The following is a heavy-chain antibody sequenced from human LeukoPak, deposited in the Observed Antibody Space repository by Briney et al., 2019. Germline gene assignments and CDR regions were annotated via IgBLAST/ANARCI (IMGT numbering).Heavy chain of an antibody. CDR3: AKEGGLLRYFDWLLPLDY. CDR1: GFTFDDYS. D-gene: IGHD3-9*01. V-gene: IGHV3-43*02. CDR2: ISGDGGST. Sequence: GGSLRLSCAASGFTFDDYSMHWVRQPPGKGLEWVSLISGDGGSTYYADSVKGRFTISRENSKNSLYLQMNSLRTEDTALYYCAKEGGLLRYFDWLLPLDYWGQGTLVTVSS. J-gene: IGHJ4*02.